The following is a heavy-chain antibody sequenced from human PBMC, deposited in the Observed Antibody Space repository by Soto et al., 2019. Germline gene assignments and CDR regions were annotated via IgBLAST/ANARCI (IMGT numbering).Heavy chain of an antibody. V-gene: IGHV3-23*01. CDR3: AKSQRWVVPADAFDY. D-gene: IGHD2-2*01. CDR1: GFTLSSYA. J-gene: IGHJ4*02. Sequence: GALRLSCAASGFTLSSYAMSWVRQAPGKGLEWVSAISGSGGSTYYADSVKGRFTISRDNSKNTLYLQMNSLRAEDTAVYYCAKSQRWVVPADAFDYWGQGTLVTVSS. CDR2: ISGSGGST.